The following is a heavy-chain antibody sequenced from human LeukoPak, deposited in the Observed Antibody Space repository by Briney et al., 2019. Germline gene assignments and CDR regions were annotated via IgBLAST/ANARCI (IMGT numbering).Heavy chain of an antibody. Sequence: GGSLRLSCAASGFTFSSYSMNRVRQAPGKGLEWVSSISSSSSYIYYADSVKGRFTISRDNAKNSLYLQMNSLRAEDTAVYYCARSIAVAGNPDIWGQGTMVTVSS. CDR3: ARSIAVAGNPDI. J-gene: IGHJ3*02. CDR1: GFTFSSYS. D-gene: IGHD6-19*01. V-gene: IGHV3-21*01. CDR2: ISSSSSYI.